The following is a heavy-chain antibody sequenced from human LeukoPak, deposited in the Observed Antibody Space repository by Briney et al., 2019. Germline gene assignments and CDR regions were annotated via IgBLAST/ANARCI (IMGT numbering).Heavy chain of an antibody. CDR1: GFTFSSYG. CDR2: IRYDGSNK. D-gene: IGHD3-3*01. CDR3: AKDGYDFWSGYYPDDAFDI. J-gene: IGHJ3*02. V-gene: IGHV3-30*02. Sequence: GGSLRLSCAASGFTFSSYGMHWVRQAPGKGLEWVAFIRYDGSNKYYADSVKGRFTISRDNSKNTLYLQMNSLRAEDTAVYYCAKDGYDFWSGYYPDDAFDIWGQGTMVTVSS.